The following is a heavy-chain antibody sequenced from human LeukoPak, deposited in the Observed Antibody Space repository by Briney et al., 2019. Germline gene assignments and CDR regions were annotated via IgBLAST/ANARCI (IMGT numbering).Heavy chain of an antibody. CDR2: IYYRGST. CDR3: ARDWRQQLGYLYYYMDV. J-gene: IGHJ6*03. V-gene: IGHV4-39*07. CDR1: GGSMSSSSYY. Sequence: SETLSLTCTVSGGSMSSSSYYWGWIRQPPGKGLEWIGSIYYRGSTYYNPSLKSRVTISVDTSKNQFFLKLSSVTAADTAVYYCARDWRQQLGYLYYYMDVWGKGTTVTVSS. D-gene: IGHD6-13*01.